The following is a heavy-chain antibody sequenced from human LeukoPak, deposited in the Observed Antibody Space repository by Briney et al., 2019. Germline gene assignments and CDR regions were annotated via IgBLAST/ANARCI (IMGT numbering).Heavy chain of an antibody. D-gene: IGHD3-9*01. V-gene: IGHV3-30-3*01. J-gene: IGHJ4*02. Sequence: PGGSLRLSCAASGFTFSSYAMHWVRQVPGKGLEWVAVISYDGSNKYYADSVKGRFTISRDNSKNTLYLQMNSLRAEDTAVYYCAKDLNDILTGCTDYWGQGTLVTVSS. CDR2: ISYDGSNK. CDR3: AKDLNDILTGCTDY. CDR1: GFTFSSYA.